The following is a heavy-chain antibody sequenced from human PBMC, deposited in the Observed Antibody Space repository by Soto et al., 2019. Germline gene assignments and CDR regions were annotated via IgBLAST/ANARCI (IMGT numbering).Heavy chain of an antibody. Sequence: QVQLQESGPGLVKPSGTLSLTCAVSGGSISSSNWWSWVRQPPGKGLEWIGEIYHSGSTNYNPSLQSRVTISVDKSKNQFSLKLSSVTAADTAVYYCASVLLRLNGWFDPWGQGTLVTVSS. CDR3: ASVLLRLNGWFDP. CDR2: IYHSGST. CDR1: GGSISSSNW. V-gene: IGHV4-4*02. J-gene: IGHJ5*02. D-gene: IGHD3-22*01.